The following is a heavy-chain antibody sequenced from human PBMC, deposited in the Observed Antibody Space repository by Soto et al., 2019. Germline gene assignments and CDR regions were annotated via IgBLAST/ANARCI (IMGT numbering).Heavy chain of an antibody. V-gene: IGHV4-31*03. CDR3: ARAVAYSGSYPEFDY. CDR1: GGSISSGGYY. Sequence: SETLSLTCTVSGGSISSGGYYWSWIRQHPGKGLEWIGYIYYSGSTYYNPSLKSRVTISVDTSKNQFSLKLSSVTAADTAVYYCARAVAYSGSYPEFDYWGQGTLVTVSS. CDR2: IYYSGST. J-gene: IGHJ4*02. D-gene: IGHD1-26*01.